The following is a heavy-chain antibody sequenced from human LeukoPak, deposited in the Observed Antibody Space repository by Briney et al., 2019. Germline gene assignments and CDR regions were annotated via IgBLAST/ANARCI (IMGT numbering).Heavy chain of an antibody. J-gene: IGHJ4*02. D-gene: IGHD6-6*01. Sequence: PSETLSLTCAVYGGSFSGYYWSWIRQRPGKGLEWIGEINHSGSTNYNPSLKSRVTISVDTSKNQFSLKLSSVTAADTAVYYCARVRSVAARENFDYWGQGTLVTVSS. V-gene: IGHV4-34*01. CDR1: GGSFSGYY. CDR3: ARVRSVAARENFDY. CDR2: INHSGST.